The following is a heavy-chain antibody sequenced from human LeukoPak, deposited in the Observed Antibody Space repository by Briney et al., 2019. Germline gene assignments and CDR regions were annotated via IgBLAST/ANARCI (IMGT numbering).Heavy chain of an antibody. V-gene: IGHV3-30*18. Sequence: GGSLRLSCAASGFTFSSYGMHWVRQAPGKGLEGVAVISYDGSNKYYADSVKGRFTISRDNSKNTLYLQMNSLRAEDTAVYYCAKWEYCSGGSCYRRRVFDYWGQGTLVTVSS. D-gene: IGHD2-15*01. J-gene: IGHJ4*02. CDR1: GFTFSSYG. CDR2: ISYDGSNK. CDR3: AKWEYCSGGSCYRRRVFDY.